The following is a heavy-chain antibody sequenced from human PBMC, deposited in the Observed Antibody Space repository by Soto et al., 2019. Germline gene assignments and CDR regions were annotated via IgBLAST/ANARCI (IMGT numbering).Heavy chain of an antibody. CDR1: GYSFTSYW. V-gene: IGHV5-51*01. CDR2: NYSGDSDT. J-gene: IGHJ4*02. Sequence: GESLKLSCKGSGYSFTSYWIGLVRQVPGKGLEWMGINYSGDSDTRYSPSFQGQVTISADKSISTAYLQWSSLKASDTAMYYCARQTRESAFDYWGQGTLVTVSS. D-gene: IGHD3-3*01. CDR3: ARQTRESAFDY.